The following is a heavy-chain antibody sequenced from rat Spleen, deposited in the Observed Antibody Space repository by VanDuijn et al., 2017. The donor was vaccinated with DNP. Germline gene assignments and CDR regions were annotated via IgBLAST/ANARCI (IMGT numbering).Heavy chain of an antibody. Sequence: EVQLVESGGGLVQPGRSLKLSCAASGFTFSDYNMAWVRQAPKKGLEWVATIIYDGTRTFYRDSVKGRFTISRDDAKNTLYLQMNSLRSEDTATYYCTRVGDYHDGGDGDVLDVWGQGTSVTVSS. CDR1: GFTFSDYN. D-gene: IGHD1-12*02. CDR3: TRVGDYHDGGDGDVLDV. CDR2: IIYDGTRT. J-gene: IGHJ4*01. V-gene: IGHV5S10*01.